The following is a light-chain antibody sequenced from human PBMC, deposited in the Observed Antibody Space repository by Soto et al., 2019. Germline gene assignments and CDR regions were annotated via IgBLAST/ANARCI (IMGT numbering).Light chain of an antibody. Sequence: DIQMTQSPSSLSASVGDRVTITCRASQSISSYLNWYQQKPGKAPKLLIYAASSLQSGVPSRFSGSGCGTDFTFTISSLQPEDIATYYCRQYDDLPPTFGQGTRLEIK. CDR2: AAS. CDR3: RQYDDLPPT. J-gene: IGKJ5*01. V-gene: IGKV1-33*01. CDR1: QSISSY.